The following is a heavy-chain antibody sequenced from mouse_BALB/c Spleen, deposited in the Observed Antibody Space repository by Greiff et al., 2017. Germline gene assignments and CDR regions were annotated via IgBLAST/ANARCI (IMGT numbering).Heavy chain of an antibody. CDR3: ARRSDGYYDYAMDY. V-gene: IGHV2-2*02. CDR1: GFSLTSYG. D-gene: IGHD2-3*01. J-gene: IGHJ4*01. CDR2: IWSGGST. Sequence: VKLVESGPGLVQPSQSLSITCTVSGFSLTSYGVHWVRQSPGKGLEWLGVIWSGGSTDYNAAFISRLSISKDNSKGQVFFKMNSLQANDTAIYYCARRSDGYYDYAMDYWGQGTSVTVSS.